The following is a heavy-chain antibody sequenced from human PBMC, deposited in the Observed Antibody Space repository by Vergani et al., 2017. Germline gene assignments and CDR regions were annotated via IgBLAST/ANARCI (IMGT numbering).Heavy chain of an antibody. J-gene: IGHJ4*02. CDR1: GGSISSSSYY. Sequence: QLQLQESGPGLVNPSETLSLTCTVSGGSISSSSYYWGWIRQPPGKGLECIGSIYYSGSTYYNPSLKSRVTISVDTSKNQFSLKLSSVTAADPAVYYCARQGGGRGCSGYDCPIDYWGQGTLVTVSS. CDR2: IYYSGST. D-gene: IGHD5-12*01. CDR3: ARQGGGRGCSGYDCPIDY. V-gene: IGHV4-39*01.